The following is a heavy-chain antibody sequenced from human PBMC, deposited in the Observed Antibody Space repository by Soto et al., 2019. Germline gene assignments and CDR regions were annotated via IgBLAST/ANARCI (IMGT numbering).Heavy chain of an antibody. CDR3: ARDNWEPPGSNGMDV. D-gene: IGHD3-10*01. CDR2: INSDGSST. Sequence: GGSLRLSCAASGFTFSSYWMHWVRQAPGKGLVWVSRINSDGSSTSYADSVKGRFTISRDNAKNTLYLQMNSLRAEDTAVCYCARDNWEPPGSNGMDVWGQGTTVTVSS. CDR1: GFTFSSYW. J-gene: IGHJ6*02. V-gene: IGHV3-74*01.